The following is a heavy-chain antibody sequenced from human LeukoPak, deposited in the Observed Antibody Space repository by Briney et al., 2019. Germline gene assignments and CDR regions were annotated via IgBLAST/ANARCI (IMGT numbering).Heavy chain of an antibody. D-gene: IGHD3-9*01. J-gene: IGHJ6*02. V-gene: IGHV3-9*01. Sequence: GGSLRLSCTASGFIFDDYGMHWVRQGPGKGLEWVSGISWNSGSKGYADSVKGRFTISRDNAKNALYLQMNSLRTEDTALYYCAKDTDYYAGLDAWGQGTTVTVSS. CDR2: ISWNSGSK. CDR1: GFIFDDYG. CDR3: AKDTDYYAGLDA.